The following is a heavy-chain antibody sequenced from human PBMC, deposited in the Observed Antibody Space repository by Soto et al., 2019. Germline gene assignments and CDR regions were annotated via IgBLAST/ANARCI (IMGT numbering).Heavy chain of an antibody. CDR3: ARELYDPFGGSSRGFDD. Sequence: GGSLRLSCAASGFSFNNFGIHWVRQAPGKGLEWVAIVWYDGNHRFYADSVKGRFSISRDSSNNTVYLQMNSMRVEDTALYYCARELYDPFGGSSRGFDDWGQGAPVTVSS. V-gene: IGHV3-33*01. J-gene: IGHJ4*02. D-gene: IGHD3-16*01. CDR2: VWYDGNHR. CDR1: GFSFNNFG.